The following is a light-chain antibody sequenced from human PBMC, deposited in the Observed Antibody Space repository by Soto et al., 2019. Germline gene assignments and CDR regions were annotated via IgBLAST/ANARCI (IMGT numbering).Light chain of an antibody. Sequence: AIRMTQSPSSFSASTGDRVTSTCRASQGISSYLAWYQQKPGKAPNLLIYAASTLQRGVPSRFSGSGSGTDFTLTISSLQPEDSATFYCQQTYTSPPAFGQGTKV. CDR2: AAS. V-gene: IGKV1-8*01. CDR3: QQTYTSPPA. CDR1: QGISSY. J-gene: IGKJ1*01.